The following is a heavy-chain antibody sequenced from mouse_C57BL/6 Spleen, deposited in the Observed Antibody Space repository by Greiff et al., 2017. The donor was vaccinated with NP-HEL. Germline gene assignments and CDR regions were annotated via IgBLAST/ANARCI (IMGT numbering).Heavy chain of an antibody. CDR1: GYTFTDYY. CDR3: ARGSIYYDYDGLAMDY. CDR2: IYPGSGNT. D-gene: IGHD2-4*01. Sequence: VQGVESGAELVRPGASVKLSCKASGYTFTDYYINWVKQRPGQGLEWIARIYPGSGNTYYNEKFKGKATLTAEKSSSTAYMQLSSLTSEDSAVYFCARGSIYYDYDGLAMDYWGQGTSVTVSS. J-gene: IGHJ4*01. V-gene: IGHV1-76*01.